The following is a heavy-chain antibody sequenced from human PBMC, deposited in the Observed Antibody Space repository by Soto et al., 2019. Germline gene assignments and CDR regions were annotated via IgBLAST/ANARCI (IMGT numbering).Heavy chain of an antibody. CDR1: GGSFSGYY. J-gene: IGHJ4*02. Sequence: QVQLQQWGAGLLKPSETLSLTCAVYGGSFSGYYWSWIRQPPGKGLEWIGEINHSGSTNYNPSLKSRVTISVDTSKNQFSLKLSSVTAADTAVYYCARGRFSMVRGVNFDYWGQGTLVTVSS. CDR3: ARGRFSMVRGVNFDY. CDR2: INHSGST. D-gene: IGHD3-10*01. V-gene: IGHV4-34*01.